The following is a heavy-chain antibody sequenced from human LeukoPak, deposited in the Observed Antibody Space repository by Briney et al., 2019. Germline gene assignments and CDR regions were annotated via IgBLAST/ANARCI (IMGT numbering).Heavy chain of an antibody. CDR3: ARDFRATIRGGFDY. D-gene: IGHD5-24*01. J-gene: IGHJ4*02. CDR2: INSDGSIT. Sequence: GGSLRLSCAASGFTFTTYWMHWVRQAPGKGLVWVSHINSDGSITSYADSVKGRFTISRDNAKNTLYLQMNSLRDEDTAVYYCARDFRATIRGGFDYWGQGTLVTVSS. CDR1: GFTFTTYW. V-gene: IGHV3-74*01.